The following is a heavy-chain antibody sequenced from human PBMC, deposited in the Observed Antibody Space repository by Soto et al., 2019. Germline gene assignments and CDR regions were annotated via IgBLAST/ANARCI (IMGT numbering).Heavy chain of an antibody. V-gene: IGHV1-2*06. J-gene: IGHJ4*02. D-gene: IGHD1-1*01. CDR2: INPNTYGT. CDR1: GYTFTDYY. Sequence: QVQLVQSGAEVKKPGDSVKVSCKASGYTFTDYYIHWVRQAPGQGLQWMGRINPNTYGTEYAQKLQERVTLTRDASNSTVYMDLSSLKSDDSAVYYCARTAFRVHPNYFDFWGQGTLVTVSS. CDR3: ARTAFRVHPNYFDF.